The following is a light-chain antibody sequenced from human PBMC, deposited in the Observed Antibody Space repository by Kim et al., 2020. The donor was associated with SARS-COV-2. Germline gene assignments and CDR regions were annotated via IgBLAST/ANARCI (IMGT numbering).Light chain of an antibody. CDR3: QSYDSSLSGSKV. CDR1: NSNIGAGYD. V-gene: IGLV1-40*01. Sequence: VTISCTGSNSNIGAGYDVHWYQQFPGTAPKLLIYVNNNRPSGVPDRFSGSKSDTSASLAITGLQAGDEADYYCQSYDSSLSGSKVFGGGTQLTVL. CDR2: VNN. J-gene: IGLJ3*02.